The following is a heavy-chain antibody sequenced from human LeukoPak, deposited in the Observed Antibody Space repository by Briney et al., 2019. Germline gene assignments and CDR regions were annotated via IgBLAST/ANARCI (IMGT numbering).Heavy chain of an antibody. V-gene: IGHV4-59*01. CDR3: AREGGEGNFDY. J-gene: IGHJ4*02. CDR2: IYYSGST. D-gene: IGHD2-15*01. Sequence: SETLSLTCTVSGGSFSSYYWSWIRQPPSKGLEWIGYIYYSGSTNYNPSLKSRVTISVDTSNNQFSLRLNSVTAADPAVYYCAREGGEGNFDYWGQGTLVTVSS. CDR1: GGSFSSYY.